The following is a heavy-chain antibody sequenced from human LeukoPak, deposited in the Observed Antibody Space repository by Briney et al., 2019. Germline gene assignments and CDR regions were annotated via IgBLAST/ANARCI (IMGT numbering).Heavy chain of an antibody. Sequence: SETLPLTCTVSGGSISSYYWSWIRQPPGKGLEWIGYIYYSGSTNYKPSVKSRVTISVDTSKNQFSLKLSSVTAADTAVYYCARGGYYGSGNDFRFDPWGQGTLVTVSS. D-gene: IGHD3-10*01. CDR1: GGSISSYY. CDR3: ARGGYYGSGNDFRFDP. CDR2: IYYSGST. J-gene: IGHJ5*02. V-gene: IGHV4-59*01.